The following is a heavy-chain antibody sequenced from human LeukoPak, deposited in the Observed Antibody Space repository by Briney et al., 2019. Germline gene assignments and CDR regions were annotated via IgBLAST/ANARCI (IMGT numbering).Heavy chain of an antibody. CDR3: ARDPGSYFVDY. V-gene: IGHV1-2*02. D-gene: IGHD1-26*01. J-gene: IGHJ4*02. CDR2: INPNTGGT. Sequence: RASVKVSCKASGYIFSGNYIHWVRQAPGQGLEWMAWINPNTGGTNYAQKFQGRVTVTRDTSISTAYMELTSLRSDDTAVYHCARDPGSYFVDYWGQGTLVTVSS. CDR1: GYIFSGNY.